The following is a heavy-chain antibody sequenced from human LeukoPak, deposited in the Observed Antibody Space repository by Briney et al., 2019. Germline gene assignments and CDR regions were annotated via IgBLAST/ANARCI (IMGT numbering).Heavy chain of an antibody. CDR1: GFTFSSYW. CDR2: VKQDGSEK. Sequence: GGSLRLSCAASGFTFSSYWMSWVRQAPGKGLEWVANVKQDGSEKYYVDSVKGRFTISRDNAKNSLYLQMNSLRAEDTAVYYCAREGVITLPALYYFDYWGQGTLVTVSS. D-gene: IGHD3-10*01. J-gene: IGHJ4*02. V-gene: IGHV3-7*03. CDR3: AREGVITLPALYYFDY.